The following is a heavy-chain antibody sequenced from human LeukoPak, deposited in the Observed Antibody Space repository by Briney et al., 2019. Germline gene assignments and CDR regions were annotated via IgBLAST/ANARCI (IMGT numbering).Heavy chain of an antibody. V-gene: IGHV1-8*01. D-gene: IGHD3-10*01. CDR2: MNPNSGNT. J-gene: IGHJ5*02. CDR1: GYTFTSYD. CDR3: ARTRPVVRGVIRLFPLYNWFDP. Sequence: ASVKVSCKASGYTFTSYDINWVRQATGQGLEWMGWMNPNSGNTGYAQKFQGRVTMTRNTSISTAYMELSSLRSEDTAVYYCARTRPVVRGVIRLFPLYNWFDPWGQGTLVTVSS.